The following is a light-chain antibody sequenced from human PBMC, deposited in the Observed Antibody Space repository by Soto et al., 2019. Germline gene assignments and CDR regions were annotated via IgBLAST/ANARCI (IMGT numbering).Light chain of an antibody. CDR2: DVS. V-gene: IGLV2-11*01. Sequence: QSALTQPRSVSGSPGQSVTISCTGTSNDVGGYNYVSWYQQHPDKAPKLMIYDVSQRPSGVPDRFSGSRSGNTASLTISGLQAEDEADYYCCSYAGSYTFFGTGTKLTVL. J-gene: IGLJ1*01. CDR3: CSYAGSYTF. CDR1: SNDVGGYNY.